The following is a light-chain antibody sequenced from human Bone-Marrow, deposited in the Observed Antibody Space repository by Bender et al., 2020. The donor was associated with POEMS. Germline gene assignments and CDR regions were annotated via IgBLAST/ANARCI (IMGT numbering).Light chain of an antibody. J-gene: IGLJ1*01. Sequence: QSALTQPASVSGSPGQSITISCTGSSSDVGGYNYVSWYQQHPGKVPKLLIYDVNNRPSGVSSRFSGSKSGNTASLTISGLQAEDEADYYCCSYAGISVLEVFGTGTKVTV. V-gene: IGLV2-14*03. CDR3: CSYAGISVLEV. CDR1: SSDVGGYNY. CDR2: DVN.